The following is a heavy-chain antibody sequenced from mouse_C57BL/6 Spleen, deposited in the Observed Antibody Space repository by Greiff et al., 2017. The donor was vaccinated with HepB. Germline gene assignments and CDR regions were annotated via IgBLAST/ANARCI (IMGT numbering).Heavy chain of an antibody. CDR2: ISDGGSYT. CDR1: GFTFSSYA. J-gene: IGHJ4*01. Sequence: EVQLVESGGGLVKPGGSLKLSCAASGFTFSSYAMSWVRQTPEKRPEWVATISDGGSYTYYPDNVKGRFTISRDNAKNNLYLQMSHLKSEDTAMYYCARDYYGLMDYWGQGTSVTVSS. D-gene: IGHD1-2*01. CDR3: ARDYYGLMDY. V-gene: IGHV5-4*01.